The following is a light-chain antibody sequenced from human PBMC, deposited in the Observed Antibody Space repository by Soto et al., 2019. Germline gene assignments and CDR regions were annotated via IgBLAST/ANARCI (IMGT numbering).Light chain of an antibody. Sequence: IHLTQSPTSLSASVGDRVTITCRASEAIRSALGWYQQKPGKVPKLLIYAASILQSGVPSRFSGSGSGTDFTLTISSLQPEDFATYYCLLDFRYFWAFGQGTKV. CDR3: LLDFRYFWA. CDR1: EAIRSA. V-gene: IGKV1-6*01. CDR2: AAS. J-gene: IGKJ1*01.